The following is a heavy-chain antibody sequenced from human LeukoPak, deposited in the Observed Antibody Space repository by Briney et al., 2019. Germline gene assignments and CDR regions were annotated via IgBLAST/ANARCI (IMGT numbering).Heavy chain of an antibody. CDR1: GFTFGSHA. CDR3: GKTTVGYSSGQKPAWPVDY. Sequence: GGSLRLSCEASGFTFGSHAMYWVRQAPGKGLEWVAGIFGSGGSPHYADTVKGRLTISRDNSRNTVYLQINSLRAEDTAVYYCGKTTVGYSSGQKPAWPVDYWGQGTLVTVSS. CDR2: IFGSGGSP. V-gene: IGHV3-23*01. J-gene: IGHJ4*02. D-gene: IGHD5-18*01.